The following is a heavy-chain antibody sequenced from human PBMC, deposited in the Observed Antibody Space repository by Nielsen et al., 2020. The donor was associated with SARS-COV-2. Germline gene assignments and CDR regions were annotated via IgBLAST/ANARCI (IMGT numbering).Heavy chain of an antibody. J-gene: IGHJ4*02. D-gene: IGHD3-10*01. CDR3: ARERPYYYGSGSYYKSPLNY. CDR1: GFTFSSYA. Sequence: GESLKISCAASGFTFSSYAMHWVRQAPGKGLEYVSAISSNGGSTYYADSVKGRFTISRDNSKNTLYLQMGSLRAEDMAVYYCARERPYYYGSGSYYKSPLNYWGQGTLVTVSS. CDR2: ISSNGGST. V-gene: IGHV3-64*02.